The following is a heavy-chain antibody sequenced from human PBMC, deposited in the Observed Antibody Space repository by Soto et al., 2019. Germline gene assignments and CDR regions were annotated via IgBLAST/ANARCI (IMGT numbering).Heavy chain of an antibody. D-gene: IGHD2-8*01. CDR3: AKARDCTNGVCYHYYYYGMDV. CDR1: GFTFSSYA. V-gene: IGHV3-23*01. CDR2: ISGSGGST. Sequence: PGGSLRLSCAASGFTFSSYAMSWVRQAPGKGLEWVSAISGSGGSTYYADSVKGRFTISRDNSKNTLYLQMNSLRAEDTAVYYCAKARDCTNGVCYHYYYYGMDVWGQGTTVTVSS. J-gene: IGHJ6*02.